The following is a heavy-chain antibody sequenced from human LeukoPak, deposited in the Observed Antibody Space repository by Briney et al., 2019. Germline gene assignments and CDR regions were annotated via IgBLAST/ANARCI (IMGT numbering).Heavy chain of an antibody. CDR1: GGSFSGYY. Sequence: PSETLSLTCAVYGGSFSGYYWSWIRQPPGKGLEWIGEINHSGSTNYNPSLKSRVTISVDTSKNQFSLKLSSVTAADTAVYYCARPSPYYDSSGYYYRKRDAFDIWGQGTMVTVSS. CDR2: INHSGST. J-gene: IGHJ3*02. V-gene: IGHV4-34*01. D-gene: IGHD3-22*01. CDR3: ARPSPYYDSSGYYYRKRDAFDI.